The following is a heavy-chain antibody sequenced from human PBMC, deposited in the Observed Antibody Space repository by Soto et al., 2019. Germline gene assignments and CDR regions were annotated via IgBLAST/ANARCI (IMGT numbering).Heavy chain of an antibody. J-gene: IGHJ5*02. CDR1: GFSLTTTGVG. Sequence: QITVNESGPTLVKPTQTLTLTCTFSGFSLTTTGVGVGWIRQPPGKDLEWLALISWDNDKRYSPSLKSRLTITIDTTKNQVVLNMPNMDPVDTATYFRAHSPQFVHNMPLSDWFGPWGRGTRVTVSS. V-gene: IGHV2-5*02. CDR3: AHSPQFVHNMPLSDWFGP. D-gene: IGHD1-1*01. CDR2: ISWDNDK.